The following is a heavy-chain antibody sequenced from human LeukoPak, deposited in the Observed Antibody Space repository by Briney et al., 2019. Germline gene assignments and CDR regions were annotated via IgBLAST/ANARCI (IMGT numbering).Heavy chain of an antibody. D-gene: IGHD7-27*01. CDR2: ISSSSSYI. CDR1: GFTFSSYS. V-gene: IGHV3-21*01. Sequence: GGSLRLSCAASGFTFSSYSMNWVRQAPGKGLEWVSSISSSSSYIYYADSVKGRFTISRDNANNSLYLQMNSLRAEDTAVYYCARATGDGRHAFDIWGQGTIVTVSS. J-gene: IGHJ3*02. CDR3: ARATGDGRHAFDI.